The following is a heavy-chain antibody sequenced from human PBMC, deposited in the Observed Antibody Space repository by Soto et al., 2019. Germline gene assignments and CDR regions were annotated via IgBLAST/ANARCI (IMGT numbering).Heavy chain of an antibody. CDR3: ANPMLRGLIILDY. CDR1: GFTFSSYA. D-gene: IGHD3-10*01. Sequence: PGESLKISCAASGFTFSSYAMKWVRQAPGKGLEWVSLIGGGGSNTYYADSVKGRFSISRDNSYNTLYLQMNSLRVEDTAVYYCANPMLRGLIILDYWGQGTMVTGLL. CDR2: IGGGGSNT. J-gene: IGHJ4*02. V-gene: IGHV3-23*01.